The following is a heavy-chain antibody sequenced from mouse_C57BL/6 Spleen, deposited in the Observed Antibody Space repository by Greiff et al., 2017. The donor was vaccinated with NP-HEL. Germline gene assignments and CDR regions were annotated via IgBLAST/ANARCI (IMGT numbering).Heavy chain of an antibody. CDR3: ATYDGYYAMDY. Sequence: VQLQQSGPELVKPGASVTISCKASGYAFSSSWMNWVKQRPGKGLEWIGRIYPGDGDTNYNGKFKGKATLTADKSSSTAYMQLSSLTSEDSAVYFCATYDGYYAMDYWGQGTSVTVSS. J-gene: IGHJ4*01. D-gene: IGHD2-3*01. CDR1: GYAFSSSW. CDR2: IYPGDGDT. V-gene: IGHV1-82*01.